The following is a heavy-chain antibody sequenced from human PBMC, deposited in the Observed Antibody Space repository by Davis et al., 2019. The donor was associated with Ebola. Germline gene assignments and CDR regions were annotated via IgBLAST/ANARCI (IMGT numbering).Heavy chain of an antibody. J-gene: IGHJ5*02. CDR1: GFTFSSYA. CDR3: TTRTFGGVNP. V-gene: IGHV3-23*01. Sequence: GESLKISCAASGFTFSSYAMSWVRQAPGKGLEWVSAISGSGGSTYYADSVKGRFTISRDNSKNTLYLQMNSLKTEDTAVYYCTTRTFGGVNPWGQGTLVTVSS. CDR2: ISGSGGST. D-gene: IGHD3-16*01.